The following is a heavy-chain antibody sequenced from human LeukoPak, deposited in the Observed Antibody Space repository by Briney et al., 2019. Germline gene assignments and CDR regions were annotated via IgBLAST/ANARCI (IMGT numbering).Heavy chain of an antibody. J-gene: IGHJ4*02. D-gene: IGHD6-13*01. CDR3: AREDPAAGTYYFDY. V-gene: IGHV4-38-2*02. CDR1: GYSISSGYY. CDR2: IYHSGST. Sequence: SETLSLTCAVSGYSISSGYYWDWIRQPPGKGLEWIGSIYHSGSTYYNPSLKSRVTISVDTSKNQFSLKLSSVTAADTAVYYCAREDPAAGTYYFDYWGQGTLVTVSS.